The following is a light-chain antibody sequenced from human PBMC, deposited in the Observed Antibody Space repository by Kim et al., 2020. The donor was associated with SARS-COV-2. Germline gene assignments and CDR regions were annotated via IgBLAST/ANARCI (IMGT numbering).Light chain of an antibody. CDR3: QQYNNWPGT. Sequence: EIVMTQSPATLSVSPGERATLSCRASQSVSSNLAWYQQKAGQAPRLLIYGASIRATGIPARFSGSGSGTEFTLTISILQSEDFAVYYCQQYNNWPGTFGQGTKLE. J-gene: IGKJ2*01. V-gene: IGKV3D-15*03. CDR1: QSVSSN. CDR2: GAS.